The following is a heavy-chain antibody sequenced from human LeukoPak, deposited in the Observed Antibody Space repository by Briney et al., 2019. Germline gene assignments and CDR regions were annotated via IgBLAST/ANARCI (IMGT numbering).Heavy chain of an antibody. CDR2: INPSGGST. D-gene: IGHD6-13*01. CDR1: GYIFTSYY. CDR3: AKEERGIVAAGRGAFDY. Sequence: ASVKVSCKASGYIFTSYYMHWVRQAPGQGLEWMGIINPSGGSTSYAQKFQGRVTMTRDTSTSTVYMEPSSLRSEDTAVYYCAKEERGIVAAGRGAFDYWGQGTLVTVSS. V-gene: IGHV1-46*01. J-gene: IGHJ4*02.